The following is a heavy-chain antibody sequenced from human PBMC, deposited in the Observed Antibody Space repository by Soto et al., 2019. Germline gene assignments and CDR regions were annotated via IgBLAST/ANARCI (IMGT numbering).Heavy chain of an antibody. V-gene: IGHV4-39*01. CDR2: VYYSGIT. Sequence: SDTLSLTCTVSGGSINTDRYYWGWVRQSPGKGLEWLGSVYYSGITYYNPSLKSRVTISGDTSKNQFSLQLNSVTATDTAVYYWAKHKRGALINSDEWGQG. CDR3: AKHKRGALINSDE. CDR1: GGSINTDRYY. J-gene: IGHJ4*02.